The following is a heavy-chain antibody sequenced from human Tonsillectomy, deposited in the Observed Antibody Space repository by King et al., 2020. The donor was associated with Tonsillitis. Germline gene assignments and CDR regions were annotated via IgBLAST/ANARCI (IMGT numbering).Heavy chain of an antibody. CDR1: GFTFDDYA. V-gene: IGHV3-9*01. Sequence: VQLVESGGGLIQPGRSLRLSCAASGFTFDDYAMHWVRQGPGKGLEWVSGISWDSGSLGYADSVQGRFTISRDNAKNSLYLQMNSLRTEDTALYCCAKDKADADYYFDYWGQGTLVTVSS. CDR3: AKDKADADYYFDY. J-gene: IGHJ4*02. CDR2: ISWDSGSL.